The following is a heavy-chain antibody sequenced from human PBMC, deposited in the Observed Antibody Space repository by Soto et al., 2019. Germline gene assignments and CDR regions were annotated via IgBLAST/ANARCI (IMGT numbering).Heavy chain of an antibody. CDR2: FFYTGRA. J-gene: IGHJ6*02. D-gene: IGHD2-21*02. Sequence: SETLSLTCPLAAGSLGSYYWSWIRQPPGRGLEWIGYFFYTGRANYNASPKSLVSISLERPNYQFSLMLSSVTAPATSVNSCGRDGDRRMTPTPYYSNGLDVCGPGTTETV. V-gene: IGHV4-59*01. CDR1: AGSLGSYY. CDR3: GRDGDRRMTPTPYYSNGLDV.